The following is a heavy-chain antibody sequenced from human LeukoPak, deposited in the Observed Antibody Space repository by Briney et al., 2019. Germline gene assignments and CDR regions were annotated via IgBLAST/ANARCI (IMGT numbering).Heavy chain of an antibody. Sequence: SQTLSLTCTVSGGSISSGDYYWSWIRQPPGKGLEWIAYMYYSGSTYYNPSLKSRVTMSADTSKNQLSLKLSSVTAADTAVYYCARPYYYDSRIDPWGQGILVTDSS. CDR2: MYYSGST. V-gene: IGHV4-30-4*01. CDR1: GGSISSGDYY. J-gene: IGHJ5*02. D-gene: IGHD3-22*01. CDR3: ARPYYYDSRIDP.